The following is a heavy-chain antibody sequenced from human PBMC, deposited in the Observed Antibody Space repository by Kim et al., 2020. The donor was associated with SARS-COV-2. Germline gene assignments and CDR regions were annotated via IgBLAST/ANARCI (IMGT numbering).Heavy chain of an antibody. V-gene: IGHV4-59*01. D-gene: IGHD6-19*01. CDR3: ARVAGSGWYYFDY. Sequence: YNPSLKSRVTISVDTSKNQFSLKLSSVTAADTAVYYCARVAGSGWYYFDYWGQGTLVTVSS. J-gene: IGHJ4*02.